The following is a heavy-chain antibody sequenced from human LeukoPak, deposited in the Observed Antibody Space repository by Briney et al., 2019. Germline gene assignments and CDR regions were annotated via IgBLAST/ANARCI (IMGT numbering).Heavy chain of an antibody. Sequence: GGSLRLSCAASGFTFSSYAMSWVRQAPGKGLEWVSAISGSGGSTYYADSVKGRFTISRDNSKNTLYLQMNSPRAEDTAVYYCAKDGGSVVPADTFDYWGQGTLVTVSS. CDR1: GFTFSSYA. CDR2: ISGSGGST. CDR3: AKDGGSVVPADTFDY. J-gene: IGHJ4*02. D-gene: IGHD2-2*01. V-gene: IGHV3-23*01.